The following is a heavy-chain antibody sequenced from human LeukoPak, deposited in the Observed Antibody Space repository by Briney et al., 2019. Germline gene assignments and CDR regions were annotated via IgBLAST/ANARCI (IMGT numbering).Heavy chain of an antibody. D-gene: IGHD3-3*01. J-gene: IGHJ4*02. CDR2: IKQDGSEK. CDR1: GFTFSSYW. Sequence: GGSLRLSCAASGFTFSSYWMTWVRQAPGKGLEWVANIKQDGSEKYYVDSVKGRFTISRDNAKNSLYVQMNSLRAEDTAVYYCARMYYDFWSGSAFDYWGQGTLVTVSS. V-gene: IGHV3-7*01. CDR3: ARMYYDFWSGSAFDY.